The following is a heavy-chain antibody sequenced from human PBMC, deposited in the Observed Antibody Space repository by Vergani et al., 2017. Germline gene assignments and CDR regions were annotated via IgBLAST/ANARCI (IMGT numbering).Heavy chain of an antibody. D-gene: IGHD1-26*01. J-gene: IGHJ4*02. CDR2: IYTSGST. CDR3: AITPYSGSSYYFDY. CDR1: GCSISSGSYY. Sequence: QVQLQESGPGLVKPSQTLSLTCTVSGCSISSGSYYWSWIRQPAGKGLEWIGRIYTSGSTNYNPSLKSRVTMSVDTSKNQFSLKLSSVTAADTAVYYCAITPYSGSSYYFDYWGQGTLVTVSS. V-gene: IGHV4-61*02.